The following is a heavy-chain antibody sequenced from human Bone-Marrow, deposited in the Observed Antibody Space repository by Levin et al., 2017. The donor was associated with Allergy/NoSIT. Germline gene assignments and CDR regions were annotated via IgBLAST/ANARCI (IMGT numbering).Heavy chain of an antibody. D-gene: IGHD5-18*01. J-gene: IGHJ4*02. Sequence: PGGSLRLSCVVSGFTFSSYAMSWVRQAPGKGLEWVSAISASGGSTYYADSVRGRFTMSRDNPKNTLYLQMNSLRAEDTAVYYCAKMDVDAAIEDYWGQGTLVTVSS. CDR1: GFTFSSYA. CDR2: ISASGGST. V-gene: IGHV3-23*01. CDR3: AKMDVDAAIEDY.